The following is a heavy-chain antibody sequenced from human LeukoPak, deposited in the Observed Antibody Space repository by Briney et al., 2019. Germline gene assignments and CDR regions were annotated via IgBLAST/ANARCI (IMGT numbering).Heavy chain of an antibody. V-gene: IGHV4-59*13. J-gene: IGHJ4*02. CDR1: GGSIDSYY. Sequence: SETLSLTCTVSGGSIDSYYWSWIRQPPGKGLEWIGYIYYSGSTYYNPSFKSRVTFSVDTSKNHFSLRLTSVTAADTAVYYCARVQAAKGYNYGQGLAYWGRGILVTVSS. CDR2: IYYSGST. D-gene: IGHD5-18*01. CDR3: ARVQAAKGYNYGQGLAY.